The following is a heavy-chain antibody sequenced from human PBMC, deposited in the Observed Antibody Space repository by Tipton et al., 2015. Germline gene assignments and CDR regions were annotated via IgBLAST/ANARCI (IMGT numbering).Heavy chain of an antibody. V-gene: IGHV4-39*01. CDR1: GVSISSTGYY. CDR2: IYYSGDT. D-gene: IGHD2-21*01. J-gene: IGHJ4*02. CDR3: AILFVDYDY. Sequence: TLSLTCTVSGVSISSTGYYWGWIRQPPGKGLEWIGSIYYSGDTYYNPSLKSRVTISEDTSKNQFSLKLNSVTAADAAMYYCAILFVDYDYWGQGTLVTVSS.